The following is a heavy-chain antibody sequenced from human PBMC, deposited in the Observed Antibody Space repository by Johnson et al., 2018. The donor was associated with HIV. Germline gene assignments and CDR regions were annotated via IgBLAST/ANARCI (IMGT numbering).Heavy chain of an antibody. J-gene: IGHJ3*02. CDR3: AKDLRVFDWFNAYDAFDI. V-gene: IGHV3-30*02. CDR1: GFTFSSYG. D-gene: IGHD3-9*01. Sequence: VQLVESGGGVVQPGGSLRLSCAASGFTFSSYGMHWVRQAPGKGLEWVAFIRYDGSNKYYADSVKGRFTISRDNSKNTLYLQMNSLRADDTAVYYCAKDLRVFDWFNAYDAFDIWGQGTMVTVSS. CDR2: IRYDGSNK.